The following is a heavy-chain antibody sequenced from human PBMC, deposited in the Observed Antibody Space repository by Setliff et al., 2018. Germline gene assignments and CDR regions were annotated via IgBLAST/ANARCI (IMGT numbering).Heavy chain of an antibody. CDR3: ARHPSSGSYYGGSIVYFDD. Sequence: PSETLSLTCTVSGGSISTYYWSWIRQPPGKGLEWIGYIYYSGRTNYNPSLRSRVTISVDTSKNQFSLKVSSVTAADTAVYYCARHPSSGSYYGGSIVYFDDWGPGIQVTVSS. J-gene: IGHJ4*02. CDR2: IYYSGRT. CDR1: GGSISTYY. V-gene: IGHV4-59*08. D-gene: IGHD1-26*01.